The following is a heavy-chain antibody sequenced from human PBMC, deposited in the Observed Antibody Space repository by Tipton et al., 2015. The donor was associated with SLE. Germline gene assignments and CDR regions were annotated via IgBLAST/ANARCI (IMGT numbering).Heavy chain of an antibody. Sequence: TLSLTCAVYGGSFSGYYWSWIRQPPGKGLEWIGSVDYSGNTHYNPSLRSRITISIDTSKNHFSLRSNSVTAADTAVYYCARQRTIGGKDYGMDVWGQGTTVTVSS. CDR2: VDYSGNT. CDR1: GGSFSGYY. D-gene: IGHD3-16*01. J-gene: IGHJ6*02. CDR3: ARQRTIGGKDYGMDV. V-gene: IGHV4-34*09.